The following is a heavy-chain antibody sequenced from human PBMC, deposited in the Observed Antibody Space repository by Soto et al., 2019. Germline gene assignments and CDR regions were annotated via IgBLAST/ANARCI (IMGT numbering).Heavy chain of an antibody. CDR2: IIPIFGTV. D-gene: IGHD6-6*01. Sequence: SVKVSCKASGGTFSSYAISWVRQSPGQGLEWMGGIIPIFGTVNYPQKFQGRVTITADKSTSTAYMELSSLRSEDTAVYYCARDWEAYSSSSDYSYGMDVWAEGPT. CDR1: GGTFSSYA. V-gene: IGHV1-69*06. CDR3: ARDWEAYSSSSDYSYGMDV. J-gene: IGHJ6*01.